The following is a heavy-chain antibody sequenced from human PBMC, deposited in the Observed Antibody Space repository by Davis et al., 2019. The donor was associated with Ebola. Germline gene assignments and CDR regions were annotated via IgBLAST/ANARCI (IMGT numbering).Heavy chain of an antibody. Sequence: GESLKISCAASGFTFSSFPMHWVRQAPGRGLEWVAIISYDGSNEHYADSVKGRFTISRDNSKNTLYLQMNSLRDEDTAVYYCARGSTGGYWGQGTLITVSS. CDR3: ARGSTGGY. J-gene: IGHJ4*02. D-gene: IGHD1-14*01. CDR1: GFTFSSFP. V-gene: IGHV3-30-3*01. CDR2: ISYDGSNE.